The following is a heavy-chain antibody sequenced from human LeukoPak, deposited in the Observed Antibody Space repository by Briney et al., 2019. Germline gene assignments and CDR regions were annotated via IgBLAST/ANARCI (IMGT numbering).Heavy chain of an antibody. J-gene: IGHJ3*02. CDR2: IYYSGST. CDR1: GGSISRYY. CDR3: ARDFVLFCSGGSCSNSPDAFDI. D-gene: IGHD2-15*01. V-gene: IGHV4-59*01. Sequence: PSETLSLTCTVSGGSISRYYWSWIRQPPGKGLEWIGYIYYSGSTNYNPSLKSRVTISVDTSKNQFSLKLSSVTAADTAVYYCARDFVLFCSGGSCSNSPDAFDIWGQGTMVTVSS.